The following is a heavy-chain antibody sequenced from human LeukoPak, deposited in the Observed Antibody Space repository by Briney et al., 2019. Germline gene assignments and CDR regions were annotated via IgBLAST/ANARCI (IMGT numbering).Heavy chain of an antibody. Sequence: SETLSLTCTVSGGSISSYYWSWIRQPAGKGLECIGRIYTSGSTNYNPSLKSRVTTSVDTSKDQISLKLSSVTAADTALYYCARGGSSSWYGWSDPWGQGTLVTVSS. CDR2: IYTSGST. CDR1: GGSISSYY. V-gene: IGHV4-4*07. J-gene: IGHJ5*02. D-gene: IGHD6-13*01. CDR3: ARGGSSSWYGWSDP.